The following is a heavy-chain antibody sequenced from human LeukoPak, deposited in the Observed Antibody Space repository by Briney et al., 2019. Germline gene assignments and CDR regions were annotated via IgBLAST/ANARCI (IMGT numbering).Heavy chain of an antibody. D-gene: IGHD2-2*01. V-gene: IGHV3-30*02. Sequence: GGSLRLSCAASGFTFSSYGMHWVRQAPGKGLEWVAFIRYDGSNKYYADSVKGRFTISRDNSKNTLYLQMNSLRAEDTAVYYCARADCSSSTCYLRGSWFDPWGQGTLVTVSS. CDR3: ARADCSSSTCYLRGSWFDP. CDR1: GFTFSSYG. CDR2: IRYDGSNK. J-gene: IGHJ5*02.